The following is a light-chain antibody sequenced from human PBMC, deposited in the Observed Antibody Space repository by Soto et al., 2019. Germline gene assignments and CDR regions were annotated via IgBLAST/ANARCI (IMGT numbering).Light chain of an antibody. V-gene: IGKV3-20*01. J-gene: IGKJ5*01. CDR3: QQYSSSPPIP. Sequence: EIVWTQSPGTLSLSAGEGATLSCRAIQSGTDSYLAWYQQKPGQAPRLLIYGASSRATGIPDRFSGSGSETDFTLTISRLEPEDFAVYYCQQYSSSPPIPSAQGTRLEI. CDR2: GAS. CDR1: QSGTDSY.